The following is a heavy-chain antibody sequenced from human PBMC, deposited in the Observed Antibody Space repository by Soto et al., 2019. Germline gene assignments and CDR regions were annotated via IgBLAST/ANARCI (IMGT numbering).Heavy chain of an antibody. D-gene: IGHD5-12*01. J-gene: IGHJ6*02. V-gene: IGHV4-59*01. CDR2: IYYSGST. Sequence: QVQLQESGPGLVKPSETLSLTCTVSGGSISSYYWSWIRQPPGKGLEWIGYIYYSGSTNYNPSLKSRVTISVDTSKNQFSLKLSSVTAADTAVYYCARDIMGTNYYYYGMDGWGQGTTVTVSS. CDR3: ARDIMGTNYYYYGMDG. CDR1: GGSISSYY.